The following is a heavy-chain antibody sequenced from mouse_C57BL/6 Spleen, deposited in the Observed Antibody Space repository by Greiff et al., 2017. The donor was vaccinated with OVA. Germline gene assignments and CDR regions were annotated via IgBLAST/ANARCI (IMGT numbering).Heavy chain of an antibody. CDR2: IWSGGST. CDR1: GFSLTSYG. Sequence: VQLKQSGPGLVQPSQSLSITCTVSGFSLTSYGVHWVRQSPGKGLEWLGVIWSGGSTAYNAAFMSRLSITKDNSKSQVFFKMNSLQADDTAIYDCAKNRDGYYAMDYWGQGTSVTVSS. J-gene: IGHJ4*01. D-gene: IGHD2-3*01. V-gene: IGHV2-5*01. CDR3: AKNRDGYYAMDY.